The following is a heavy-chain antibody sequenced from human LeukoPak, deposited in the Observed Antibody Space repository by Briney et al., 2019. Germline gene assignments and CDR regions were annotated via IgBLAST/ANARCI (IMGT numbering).Heavy chain of an antibody. CDR1: GGSVSRGSHY. V-gene: IGHV4-61*01. J-gene: IGHJ6*02. Sequence: SETLSLTCTVSGGSVSRGSHYWGWIRQRPGKGLEWIGYIYYSGSTNYNPSLKSRVTISVDTSKNQFSLKLSSVTAADTAVYYCARARYYYDSSGYHYYYGMDVWGQGTTVTVSS. D-gene: IGHD3-22*01. CDR3: ARARYYYDSSGYHYYYGMDV. CDR2: IYYSGST.